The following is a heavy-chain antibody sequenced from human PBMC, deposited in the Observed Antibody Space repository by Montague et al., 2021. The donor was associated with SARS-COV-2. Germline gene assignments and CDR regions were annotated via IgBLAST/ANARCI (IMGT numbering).Heavy chain of an antibody. CDR1: GFTFSSYA. Sequence: SLSLSCAASGFTFSSYAMHWVRQAPGKGLEWVAVISYDGSNKHYADSVKGRFTISRDNSKNTLYLQMNSLRAEDTAVYYCASELLWFGELSNFDYWGQGTLVTVSS. D-gene: IGHD3-10*01. V-gene: IGHV3-30-3*01. CDR3: ASELLWFGELSNFDY. CDR2: ISYDGSNK. J-gene: IGHJ4*02.